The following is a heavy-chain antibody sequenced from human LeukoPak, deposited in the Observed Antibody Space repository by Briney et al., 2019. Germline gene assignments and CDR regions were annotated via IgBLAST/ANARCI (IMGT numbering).Heavy chain of an antibody. D-gene: IGHD3-10*01. J-gene: IGHJ4*02. Sequence: PGGSLRLSCAASGFTFSSYAMSWVRQAPGKGLEWVSGISASASGTYYADSVKGRFTISRDKSKNTLFLQMNSLRADDTALYYCAKSGDRTSMRFGELNWGQGTLVTVSS. CDR3: AKSGDRTSMRFGELN. V-gene: IGHV3-23*01. CDR1: GFTFSSYA. CDR2: ISASASGT.